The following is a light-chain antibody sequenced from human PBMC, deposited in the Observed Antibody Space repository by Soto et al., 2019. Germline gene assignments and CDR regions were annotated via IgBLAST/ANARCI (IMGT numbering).Light chain of an antibody. V-gene: IGLV1-44*01. J-gene: IGLJ2*01. Sequence: QPVLTQPPSASGTPGQRVTISCSGGSSNIGSNTVNWYQQLPGTAPKLLIYDNNQRPSGVPDRFSGSKSGTSASLAISGLQSEDEADYYCAAWDDSLNGHVVFGGGTKVTVL. CDR2: DNN. CDR3: AAWDDSLNGHVV. CDR1: SSNIGSNT.